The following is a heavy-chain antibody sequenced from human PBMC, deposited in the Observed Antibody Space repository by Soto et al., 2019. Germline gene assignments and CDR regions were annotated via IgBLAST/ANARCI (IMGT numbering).Heavy chain of an antibody. CDR1: GFTVSSNY. CDR3: ARDAVVTMSAFDI. D-gene: IGHD2-15*01. CDR2: IYSGGST. J-gene: IGHJ3*02. Sequence: GGSLRLSCAASGFTVSSNYMSCVRQAPGKGLEWVSVIYSGGSTYYADSVKGRFTISRDNSKNTLYLQMNSLRAEDTAVYYCARDAVVTMSAFDIWGQGTMVTVSS. V-gene: IGHV3-53*01.